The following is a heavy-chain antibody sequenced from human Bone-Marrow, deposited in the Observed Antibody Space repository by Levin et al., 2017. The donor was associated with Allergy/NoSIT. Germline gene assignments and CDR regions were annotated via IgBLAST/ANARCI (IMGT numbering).Heavy chain of an antibody. J-gene: IGHJ5*02. D-gene: IGHD6-6*01. Sequence: SETLSLTCTVSGGSISSSSYYWGWIRQPPGKGLEWIGSIYYSGSTYYNPSLKSRVTISVDTSKNQFSLKLSSVTAADTAVYYCARLGYSSSSKGNWFDPWGQGTLVTVSS. CDR3: ARLGYSSSSKGNWFDP. V-gene: IGHV4-39*01. CDR2: IYYSGST. CDR1: GGSISSSSYY.